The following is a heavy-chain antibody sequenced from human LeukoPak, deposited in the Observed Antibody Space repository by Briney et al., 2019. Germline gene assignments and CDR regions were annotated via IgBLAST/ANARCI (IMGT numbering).Heavy chain of an antibody. V-gene: IGHV3-23*01. CDR3: SKEVYSDRSGYFDY. D-gene: IGHD3-22*01. J-gene: IGHJ4*02. CDR1: GFTFSSYA. CDR2: ISGSGTST. Sequence: GGSLRLSCAASGFTFSSYAMSWVRQAPGKGLEWVSGISGSGTSTYYADSVKGRFTFSRDNSKNALYLQKDRLTDDQTAVYYFSKEVYSDRSGYFDYWGQGTLVTVSS.